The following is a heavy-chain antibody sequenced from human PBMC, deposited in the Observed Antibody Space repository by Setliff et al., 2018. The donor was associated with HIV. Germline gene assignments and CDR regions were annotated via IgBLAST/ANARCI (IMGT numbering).Heavy chain of an antibody. V-gene: IGHV3-7*05. CDR2: IQQHGSEI. CDR1: GYTFSSYW. J-gene: IGHJ4*03. Sequence: PGGSLRLSCAASGYTFSSYWMAWVRQCPGKGLEWVANIQQHGSEIHYVASVEGRFTISRDNAKNSLYLQMNSLRAEDTAVYYCANMQWASNAWYSFDYWGKGTTVTVSS. CDR3: ANMQWASNAWYSFDY. D-gene: IGHD6-13*01.